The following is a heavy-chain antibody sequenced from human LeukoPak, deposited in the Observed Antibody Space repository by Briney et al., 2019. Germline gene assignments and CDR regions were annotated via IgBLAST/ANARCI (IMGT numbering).Heavy chain of an antibody. Sequence: PGGSLRLSCAASGFTFATYSMSWVRQAPGKGLEWVSSINNSSDYRHYADSVKGRFTISRDNAKNSLYLQMNSLRAEDTAVYYCARDPGYCSSTSCYTYYYGMDVWGQGTTVTVSS. J-gene: IGHJ6*02. D-gene: IGHD2-2*02. CDR2: INNSSDYR. CDR3: ARDPGYCSSTSCYTYYYGMDV. V-gene: IGHV3-21*01. CDR1: GFTFATYS.